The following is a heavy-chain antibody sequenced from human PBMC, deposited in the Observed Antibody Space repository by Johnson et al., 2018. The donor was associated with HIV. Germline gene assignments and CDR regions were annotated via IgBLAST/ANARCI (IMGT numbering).Heavy chain of an antibody. Sequence: EMQLVEFGGGLVQPGGSLRLSCVASGFTVSNNYMSWVRQAPGKGLEWVSVIYSGGTTDYSDSVKGRFTISRDNSKNTLYLQMNSLRPEDTAVYYCAKESKWESRTPHAFDMWGQGTMVTVSS. D-gene: IGHD1-26*01. J-gene: IGHJ3*02. V-gene: IGHV3-66*01. CDR2: IYSGGTT. CDR3: AKESKWESRTPHAFDM. CDR1: GFTVSNNY.